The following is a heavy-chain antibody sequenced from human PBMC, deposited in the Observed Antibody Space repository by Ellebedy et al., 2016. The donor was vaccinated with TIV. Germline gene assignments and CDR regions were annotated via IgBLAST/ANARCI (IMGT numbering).Heavy chain of an antibody. V-gene: IGHV3-21*01. CDR2: ISSSSSYI. CDR3: AREAISYATSGYYFDY. J-gene: IGHJ4*02. CDR1: GFTFSSYS. Sequence: GESLKISCAASGFTFSSYSMNWVRQAPGKGLEWVSSISSSSSYIYYADSVKGRITISRDNAKKSLYLQMNSLRAEDTAVYYCAREAISYATSGYYFDYWGQGTLVAVSS. D-gene: IGHD3-22*01.